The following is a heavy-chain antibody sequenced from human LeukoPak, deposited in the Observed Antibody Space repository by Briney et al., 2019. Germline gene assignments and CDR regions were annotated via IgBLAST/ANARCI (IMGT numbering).Heavy chain of an antibody. J-gene: IGHJ4*02. CDR3: ASGSGYYSAFDY. V-gene: IGHV1-3*01. D-gene: IGHD3-22*01. CDR2: LNGGNGNT. Sequence: ASVKVSRKASGYTFTIYTMHWVRHAPGQRLEWMGWLNGGNGNTKYSEEFQGRVTITRDTSANTAYMELSSLRSDDTAVYYCASGSGYYSAFDYWGQGTLVTVSS. CDR1: GYTFTIYT.